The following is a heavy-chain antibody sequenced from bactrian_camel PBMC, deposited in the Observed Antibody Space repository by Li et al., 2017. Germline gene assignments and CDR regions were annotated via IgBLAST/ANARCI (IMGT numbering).Heavy chain of an antibody. V-gene: IGHV3S53*01. D-gene: IGHD2*01. CDR3: AARGPYCYTKLSVADFTY. Sequence: HVQLVESGGGSVQAGGSLRLSCVVSGYSDSTYCMGWFRQAPGKLREGVAAIDGGSNTGYADSVKGRFTISRDNAKNTVYLQMGSLKSEDTAMYYCAARGPYCYTKLSVADFTYWGQGTQVTVS. CDR2: IDGGSNT. CDR1: GYSDSTYC. J-gene: IGHJ6*01.